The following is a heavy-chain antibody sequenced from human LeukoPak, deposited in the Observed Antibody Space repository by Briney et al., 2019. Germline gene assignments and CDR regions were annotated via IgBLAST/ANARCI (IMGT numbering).Heavy chain of an antibody. CDR1: GGSFSGYC. CDR2: INHSGST. CDR3: ARGGPYSGRAGGLDY. J-gene: IGHJ4*02. V-gene: IGHV4-34*01. D-gene: IGHD1-26*01. Sequence: SETLSLTCAVYGGSFSGYCWSWIRQPPGKGLEWIGEINHSGSTNYNPSLKSRVTISVDTSKNQFSLKLSSVTAADTAVYYCARGGPYSGRAGGLDYWGQGTLVTVSS.